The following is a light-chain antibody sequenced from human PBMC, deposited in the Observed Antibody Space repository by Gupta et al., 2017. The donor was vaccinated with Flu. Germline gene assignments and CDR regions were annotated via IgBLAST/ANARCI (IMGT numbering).Light chain of an antibody. CDR3: SSYAGTNIYV. CDR2: EVS. CDR1: SSDVGGYNY. Sequence: GSPGQSVTISCTGTSSDVGGYNYVSWYQHHPGKAPKLMIYEVSKRPSGVPYRFSGSKSGNTASLTVSGLQAEDEADYFCSSYAGTNIYVFGT. J-gene: IGLJ1*01. V-gene: IGLV2-8*01.